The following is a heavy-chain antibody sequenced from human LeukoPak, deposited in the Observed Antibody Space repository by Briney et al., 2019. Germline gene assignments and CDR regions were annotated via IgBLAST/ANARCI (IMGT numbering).Heavy chain of an antibody. Sequence: GGSLRLSCAASGFTFSSCSLMWVSQPPGRGLEWVSSLSRCSSDIFYADSVKGRFTISRDNPNNLLSLRMNSLKAQDTAVYYWARVGSSSWYGVFDTWGQGTLGTVSS. CDR3: ARVGSSSWYGVFDT. V-gene: IGHV3-21*01. J-gene: IGHJ5*02. CDR1: GFTFSSCS. CDR2: LSRCSSDI. D-gene: IGHD6-13*01.